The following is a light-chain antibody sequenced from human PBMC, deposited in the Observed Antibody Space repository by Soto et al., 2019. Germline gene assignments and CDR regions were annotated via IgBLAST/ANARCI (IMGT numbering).Light chain of an antibody. J-gene: IGKJ2*01. Sequence: DIQVTQSPSTLSASVGGRVTITCRSSQNIGNTLAWYLQQPGKAPKLLIDLGFSLKSGVPSRFSGSGSGTEFTPTISDLQPDDFAKYYCQRNSLPWPGYTVRQGTRL. CDR3: QRNSLPWPGYT. CDR2: LGF. V-gene: IGKV1-5*01. CDR1: QNIGNT.